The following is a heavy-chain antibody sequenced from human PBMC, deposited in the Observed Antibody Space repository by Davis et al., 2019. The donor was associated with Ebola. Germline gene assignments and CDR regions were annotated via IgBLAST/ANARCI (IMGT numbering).Heavy chain of an antibody. CDR3: ANLDYGGNSGFDY. V-gene: IGHV3-53*01. CDR1: GFTVSSNY. D-gene: IGHD4-23*01. J-gene: IGHJ4*02. CDR2: IYIDGTT. Sequence: GESLKISCAASGFTVSSNYMSWVRQAPGKGLEWVSVIYIDGTTYYANSVKGRFTISRDNSKNTLYLQMNSLRAEDTAVYYCANLDYGGNSGFDYWGQGTLVTVSS.